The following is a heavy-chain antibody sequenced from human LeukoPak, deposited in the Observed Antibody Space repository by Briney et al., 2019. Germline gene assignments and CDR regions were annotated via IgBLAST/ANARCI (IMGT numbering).Heavy chain of an antibody. J-gene: IGHJ4*02. Sequence: SETLSLTCTVTGGSISTYYWSWIRQSPGKGLEWIGYVYYVGSTSYNPCLVGRVTISVDTSKNQFSLKLRSVTAADTAVYYCAREVYCGGDCYYYFDSWGQGTLVTVSS. V-gene: IGHV4-59*01. CDR3: AREVYCGGDCYYYFDS. CDR2: VYYVGST. D-gene: IGHD2-21*02. CDR1: GGSISTYY.